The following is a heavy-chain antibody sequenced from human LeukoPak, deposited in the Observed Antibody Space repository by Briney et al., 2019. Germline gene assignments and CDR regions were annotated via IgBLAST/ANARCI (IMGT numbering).Heavy chain of an antibody. Sequence: GASVKVSCKASGGTFSSYAISWVRQAPGQGLEWMGGIIPIFGTANYAQKFQGRVTMTTDTSTSTAYMELRSLRSDDTAVYYCARAGGLLHYFDYWGQGTLVTVSS. CDR3: ARAGGLLHYFDY. CDR2: IIPIFGTA. V-gene: IGHV1-69*05. J-gene: IGHJ4*02. D-gene: IGHD3-10*01. CDR1: GGTFSSYA.